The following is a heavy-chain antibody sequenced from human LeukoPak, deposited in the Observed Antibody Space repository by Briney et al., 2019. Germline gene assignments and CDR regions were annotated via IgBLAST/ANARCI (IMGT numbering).Heavy chain of an antibody. J-gene: IGHJ4*02. D-gene: IGHD4-23*01. V-gene: IGHV4-59*01. CDR2: IFYTGST. CDR1: GGSINNYC. CDR3: ARGLTRQYFDY. Sequence: KPSETLSLTCTVSGGSINNYCWSWIRQPPGRGLEWIGYIFYTGSTNYNPSLQSRVTISVDTSRNQFSLNLSSVTAADTAAYFCARGLTRQYFDYWGQGTLVTVSS.